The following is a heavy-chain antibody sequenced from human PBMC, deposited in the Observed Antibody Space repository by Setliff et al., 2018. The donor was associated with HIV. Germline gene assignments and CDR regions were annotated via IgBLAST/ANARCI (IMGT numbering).Heavy chain of an antibody. D-gene: IGHD3-3*01. CDR3: ARGYYNFWSGYYDSRFPNPIDAFDI. Sequence: ASVKVSCKASGYTFTSYGMSWVRQAPGQGVEWMGWISAYNGNTNYAQKLQGRVTMTTDTSTSTAYMELRSLRSDDTAVYYCARGYYNFWSGYYDSRFPNPIDAFDIWGQGTMVTVSS. J-gene: IGHJ3*02. V-gene: IGHV1-18*01. CDR2: ISAYNGNT. CDR1: GYTFTSYG.